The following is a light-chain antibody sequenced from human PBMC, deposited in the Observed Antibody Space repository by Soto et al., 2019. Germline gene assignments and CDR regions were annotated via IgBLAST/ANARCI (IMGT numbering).Light chain of an antibody. V-gene: IGLV2-14*01. J-gene: IGLJ2*01. CDR1: SSDVGGYNY. CDR2: EVS. CDR3: SSYTSSSTLGVV. Sequence: QSALTQPASVSGSPGQSITISCTGTSSDVGGYNYVSWYQQHPGKAPKLMIYEVSNRPSGVSNRFSGSNSGNTASLTISGLQAEDEADYYCSSYTSSSTLGVVFGGGTKVTVL.